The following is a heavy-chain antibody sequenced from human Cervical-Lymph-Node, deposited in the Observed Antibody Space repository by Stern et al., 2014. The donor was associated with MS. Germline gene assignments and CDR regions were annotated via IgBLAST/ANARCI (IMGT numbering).Heavy chain of an antibody. J-gene: IGHJ4*02. CDR2: FEPGDGET. D-gene: IGHD2-2*02. CDR3: ATLGSSSGYKY. CDR1: GYSLTEVS. Sequence: VQLQQSGAEVKKPGASVKVSCKVSGYSLTEVSMHWVRQAPGKGLEWMGSFEPGDGETTYAEKFHGRVTMTEDTSTETAYIDLSSLRSADTAVYYCATLGSSSGYKYWGQGTLVIVSS. V-gene: IGHV1-24*01.